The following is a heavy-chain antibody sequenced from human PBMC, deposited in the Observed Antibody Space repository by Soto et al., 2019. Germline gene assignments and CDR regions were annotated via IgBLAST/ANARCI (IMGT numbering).Heavy chain of an antibody. CDR1: GYIFTELS. D-gene: IGHD3-16*01. V-gene: IGHV1-24*01. CDR2: FNPEDGET. J-gene: IGHJ6*02. CDR3: ATDGGDYAVMDV. Sequence: GASVKVSCKVSGYIFTELSMHWVRQAPGKGLEWMGGFNPEDGETFYAQKFQGRVTMTEDTSTDTAYMELSSLRSEDTAMYYCATDGGDYAVMDVWGQGTTVTVSS.